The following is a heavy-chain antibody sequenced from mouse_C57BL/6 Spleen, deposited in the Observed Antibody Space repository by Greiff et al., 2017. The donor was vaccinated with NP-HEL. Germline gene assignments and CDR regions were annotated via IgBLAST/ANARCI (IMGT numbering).Heavy chain of an antibody. Sequence: EVQLVESEGGLVQPGSSMKLSCTASGFTFSDYYMAWVRQVPEKGLEWVANINYDGSSTYYLDSLKSRFIISRDNAKNILYLQMSSLKSEDTATYYCARSYYGSSLSFDYWGQGTTLTVSS. CDR3: ARSYYGSSLSFDY. CDR2: INYDGSST. D-gene: IGHD1-1*01. V-gene: IGHV5-16*01. J-gene: IGHJ2*01. CDR1: GFTFSDYY.